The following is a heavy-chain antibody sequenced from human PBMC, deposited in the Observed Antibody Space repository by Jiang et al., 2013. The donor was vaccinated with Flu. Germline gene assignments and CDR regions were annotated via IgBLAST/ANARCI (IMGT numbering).Heavy chain of an antibody. D-gene: IGHD5-18*01. J-gene: IGHJ5*02. V-gene: IGHV3-74*01. CDR2: IKSDGSST. CDR3: ARDGSVNTSPLPLDR. CDR1: GFTFSNYW. Sequence: RLSCAASGFTFSNYWMHWLRQAPGKGLVWVSRIKSDGSSTSYADSVKGRFTIPRDNAKNTLYLHMNSLRAEDTAVYYCARDGSVNTSPLPLDRWGQGTLVTVSS.